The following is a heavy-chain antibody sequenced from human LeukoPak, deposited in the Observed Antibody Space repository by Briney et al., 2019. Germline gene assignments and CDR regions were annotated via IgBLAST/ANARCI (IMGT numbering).Heavy chain of an antibody. Sequence: SETLSLTCAVFGESFTNFYWTWIRQSPSNGLEWIGEIKHSGTTNYNPSFKSRVTISVDTSKNQFSLKLSSVTAADTAVYYCAGGQGGYRYGMLYFDYWGQGTLVTVSS. D-gene: IGHD5-18*01. V-gene: IGHV4-34*01. CDR3: AGGQGGYRYGMLYFDY. CDR2: IKHSGTT. J-gene: IGHJ4*02. CDR1: GESFTNFY.